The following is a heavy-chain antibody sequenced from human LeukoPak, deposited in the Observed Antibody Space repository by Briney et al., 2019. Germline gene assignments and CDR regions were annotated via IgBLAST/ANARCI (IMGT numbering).Heavy chain of an antibody. V-gene: IGHV3-23*01. D-gene: IGHD6-19*01. CDR1: GFTFSSYA. J-gene: IGHJ4*02. CDR2: IGGGGGSA. CDR3: AESVAGINAPLDY. Sequence: GGSLRLSCAASGFTFSSYAMSWVRQAPGKGLEWVSVIGGGGGSAYYGDSAKGRSTISRDNSESTLYLQMNSLRAEDTAVYYCAESVAGINAPLDYWGQGTLVTVSS.